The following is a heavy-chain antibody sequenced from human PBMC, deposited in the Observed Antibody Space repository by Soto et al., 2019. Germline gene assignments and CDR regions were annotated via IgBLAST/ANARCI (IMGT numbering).Heavy chain of an antibody. D-gene: IGHD7-27*01. J-gene: IGHJ6*02. Sequence: QVQLVQSGAEVKKPGSSVKVSCKASGGTFSSYTISWVRQVPGQGLEWMGRIIPILGIANYAQKFQGRVTITADKSTSTAYMELSSLRSEDTAVYYCATPTGASYYGMDVWGQGTTVTVSS. CDR1: GGTFSSYT. CDR2: IIPILGIA. V-gene: IGHV1-69*02. CDR3: ATPTGASYYGMDV.